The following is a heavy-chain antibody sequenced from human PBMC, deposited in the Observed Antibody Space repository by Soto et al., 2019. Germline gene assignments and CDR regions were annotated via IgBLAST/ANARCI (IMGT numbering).Heavy chain of an antibody. Sequence: SETLSLTCTVSGGSISSGDYYWSWIRQPPGKGLEWIGYIYYSGSTYYNPSLKSRVTISVDTSKNQSSLKLSSVTAADTAVYYCAREGGGHNWFDPWGQGTLVTVSS. CDR1: GGSISSGDYY. V-gene: IGHV4-30-4*01. J-gene: IGHJ5*02. CDR2: IYYSGST. CDR3: AREGGGHNWFDP.